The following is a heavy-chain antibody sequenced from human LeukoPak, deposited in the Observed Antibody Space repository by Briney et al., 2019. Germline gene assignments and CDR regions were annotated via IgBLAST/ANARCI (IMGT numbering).Heavy chain of an antibody. Sequence: SQTLSLTCAISGDSVSSNSAAWNWIRQSPSRGLEWLGRTYYRSKWYNDYAVSVKSRIIINPDTSKNQFSLQLNSVTPEDTAVYYCARGGWDIVVVPAAIDLYTWFDPWGQGTLVTVSS. CDR3: ARGGWDIVVVPAAIDLYTWFDP. CDR2: TYYRSKWYN. CDR1: GDSVSSNSAA. J-gene: IGHJ5*02. V-gene: IGHV6-1*01. D-gene: IGHD2-2*01.